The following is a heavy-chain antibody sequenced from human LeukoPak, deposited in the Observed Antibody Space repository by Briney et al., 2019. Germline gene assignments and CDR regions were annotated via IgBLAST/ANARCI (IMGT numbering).Heavy chain of an antibody. CDR2: IYTSGST. Sequence: KPSETLSLTCTVSGGSISSYYWSWIRQPPGKGLEGIGYIYTSGSTNYNPSLKSRVTISVDTSKNQFSLKLSSVTAADTAVYYCARLRNYYYYYMDVWGKGTTVTVSS. D-gene: IGHD3-16*01. J-gene: IGHJ6*03. CDR3: ARLRNYYYYYMDV. V-gene: IGHV4-4*09. CDR1: GGSISSYY.